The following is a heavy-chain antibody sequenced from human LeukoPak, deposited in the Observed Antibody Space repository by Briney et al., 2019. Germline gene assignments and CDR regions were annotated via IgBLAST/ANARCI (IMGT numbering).Heavy chain of an antibody. CDR3: AKEKYYYDISGYDY. Sequence: PGGSLRLSCRTSGFTFSSYGMHWVRQAPGKGLEWVAFIRFDGTGKYYGDSVKGRFTISGDDSKSTLYLQMNSLRAEDSAFYYCAKEKYYYDISGYDYWGQGTLVTVSS. CDR1: GFTFSSYG. D-gene: IGHD3-22*01. V-gene: IGHV3-30*02. CDR2: IRFDGTGK. J-gene: IGHJ4*02.